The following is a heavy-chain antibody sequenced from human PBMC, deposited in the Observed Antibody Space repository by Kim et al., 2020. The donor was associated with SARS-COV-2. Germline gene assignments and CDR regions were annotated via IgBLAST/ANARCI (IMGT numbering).Heavy chain of an antibody. V-gene: IGHV1-3*01. D-gene: IGHD2-15*01. Sequence: KHSQRFQGRVTITRDTSASTVYMEMSGLTSEDTAIYYCARGGSATGIDPWGQGTLVTVSS. CDR3: ARGGSATGIDP. J-gene: IGHJ5*02.